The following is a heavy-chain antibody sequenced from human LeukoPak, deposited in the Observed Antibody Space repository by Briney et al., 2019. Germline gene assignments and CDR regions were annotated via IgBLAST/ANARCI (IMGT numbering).Heavy chain of an antibody. V-gene: IGHV3-23*01. CDR1: GFTFSTYA. CDR2: ISGSGGST. CDR3: AKDLHTTMVLGY. Sequence: GGSLRLSCAASGFTFSTYAMSWVRQAPGKGLEWVSGISGSGGSTYYADSVKGRFTISRDNSKNTLYLQMNSLRAEDTAIYYCAKDLHTTMVLGYWGQGTLVTVSS. D-gene: IGHD5-18*01. J-gene: IGHJ4*02.